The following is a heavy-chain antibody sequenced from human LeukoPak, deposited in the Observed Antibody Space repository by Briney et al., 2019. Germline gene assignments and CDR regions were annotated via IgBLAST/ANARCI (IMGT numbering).Heavy chain of an antibody. V-gene: IGHV3-23*01. CDR2: IRGSGGST. J-gene: IGHJ5*02. CDR1: GFTFSTYA. CDR3: AKRQQSSKYNWFDP. Sequence: GGSLRLSCAASGFTFSTYAMNWVRQAPGKGLEWVSTIRGSGGSTYYADSVKGRFTISRDNSKNTLYLQMNSLRAEDTAVYYCAKRQQSSKYNWFDPWGQGTLVTVSS. D-gene: IGHD6-13*01.